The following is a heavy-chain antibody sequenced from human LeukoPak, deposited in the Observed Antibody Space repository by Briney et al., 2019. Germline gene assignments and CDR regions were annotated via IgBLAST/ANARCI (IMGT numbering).Heavy chain of an antibody. CDR3: TRQAPIAVVGYVDY. V-gene: IGHV5-51*01. Sequence: GESLKISCKGSGYSFTSYWIGWVRQMPGKGLEWMGIIYPGDSDTRYSPSFQGQVTISADKSISTAYLQWSSLKASDTAIYYCTRQAPIAVVGYVDYGGKGTLVPVSS. CDR1: GYSFTSYW. CDR2: IYPGDSDT. D-gene: IGHD6-19*01. J-gene: IGHJ4*02.